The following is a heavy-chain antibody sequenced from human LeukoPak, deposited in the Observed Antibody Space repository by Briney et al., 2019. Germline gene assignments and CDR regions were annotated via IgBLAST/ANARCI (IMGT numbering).Heavy chain of an antibody. CDR3: VKEAYYGWGSSPTFYFDY. V-gene: IGHV3-30*04. Sequence: GKSLRLSCVASGFSFSDSVIHWVRQDPGKGLEWVAVISHDVKTTYYADSAKGRFTISRDNSRNTVFLQMNRLRPEDTAVYYCVKEAYYGWGSSPTFYFDYWGQGTRVTVSS. CDR1: GFSFSDSV. CDR2: ISHDVKTT. J-gene: IGHJ4*02. D-gene: IGHD3-10*01.